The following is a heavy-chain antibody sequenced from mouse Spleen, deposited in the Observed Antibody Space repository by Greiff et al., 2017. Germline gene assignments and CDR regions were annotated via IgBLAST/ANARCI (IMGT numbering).Heavy chain of an antibody. CDR1: GFNIKDTY. CDR2: IDPANGNT. D-gene: IGHD1-1*01. Sequence: DVQLQESGAELVKPGASVKLSCTASGFNIKDTYMHWVKQRPEQGLEWIGRIDPANGNTKYDPKFQGKATITADTSSNTAYLQLSSLTSEDTAVYYCARRGTVVATDAMDYWGQGTSVTVSS. V-gene: IGHV14-3*02. CDR3: ARRGTVVATDAMDY. J-gene: IGHJ4*01.